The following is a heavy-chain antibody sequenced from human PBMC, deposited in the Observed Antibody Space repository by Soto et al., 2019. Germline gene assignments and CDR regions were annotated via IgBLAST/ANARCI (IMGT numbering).Heavy chain of an antibody. J-gene: IGHJ4*02. CDR2: ISGSGGST. V-gene: IGHV3-23*01. CDR3: AKDRCSGGSCYSFDY. D-gene: IGHD2-15*01. Sequence: PGGSLRLSXADSGFTFSSYAMSWVSQAIGKGLEWVSAISGSGGSTYYADSVKGRFTISRDNSKNTLYLQMNSLRAEDTAVYYCAKDRCSGGSCYSFDYWGQGTLVTVSS. CDR1: GFTFSSYA.